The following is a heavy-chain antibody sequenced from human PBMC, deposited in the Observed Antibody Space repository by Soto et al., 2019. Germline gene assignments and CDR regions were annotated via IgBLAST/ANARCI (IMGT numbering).Heavy chain of an antibody. CDR2: IWYDGSNK. J-gene: IGHJ6*02. CDR3: ARVPGGSSYYYGMDV. CDR1: GFTFSSYG. Sequence: GGSLRLSCAASGFTFSSYGMHWVRQAPGKGLEWVAVIWYDGSNKYYADSVKGRFTISRDNSKNTLYLQMNSLRAEDTAVYYCARVPGGSSYYYGMDVWGQGTTVTVSS. V-gene: IGHV3-33*01. D-gene: IGHD1-26*01.